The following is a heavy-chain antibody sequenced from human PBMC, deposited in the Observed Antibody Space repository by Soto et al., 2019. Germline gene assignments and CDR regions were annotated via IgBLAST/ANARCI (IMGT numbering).Heavy chain of an antibody. D-gene: IGHD3-22*01. V-gene: IGHV3-7*01. CDR3: AREDQLLRPRGFAP. Sequence: GGSLRLSWAASGFTFSRYWMSWVRQAPGKGLGWVANIKQEGSEKYYVDSVKGRFTVSRDNAKNSLYLQMNSLRAEDTAVYYCAREDQLLRPRGFAPRGQRTPVTVSS. J-gene: IGHJ5*02. CDR1: GFTFSRYW. CDR2: IKQEGSEK.